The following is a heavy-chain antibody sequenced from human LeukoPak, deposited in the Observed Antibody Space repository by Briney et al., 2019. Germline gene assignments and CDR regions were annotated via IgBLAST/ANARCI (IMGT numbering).Heavy chain of an antibody. J-gene: IGHJ3*02. CDR2: IYHSGST. V-gene: IGHV4-4*02. D-gene: IGHD3-10*01. CDR3: ARVWPFRAAPFDAFDI. Sequence: SETLSLTCAVSGGSISSSNWWSWVRQPPGKGLEWIGEIYHSGSTNYNPSLKSRVTISVDKSKNQFSLKLSSVTAADTAVYYCARVWPFRAAPFDAFDIWGQGTMVTVSS. CDR1: GGSISSSNW.